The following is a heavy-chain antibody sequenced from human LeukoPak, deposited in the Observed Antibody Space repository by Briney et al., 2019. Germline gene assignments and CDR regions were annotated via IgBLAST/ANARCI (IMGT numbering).Heavy chain of an antibody. CDR2: ISRSGSTI. J-gene: IGHJ4*02. D-gene: IGHD4-23*01. CDR3: AGVPDYGGNPFDY. V-gene: IGHV3-11*04. CDR1: GFTFSAYY. Sequence: GGSLRLSCAASGFTFSAYYMTWIRQAPGKGLEWVSYISRSGSTIYYADSVKGRFTISRDNAKNSLYLQMNSLRAEDTAVYYCAGVPDYGGNPFDYWGQGTLVTVSS.